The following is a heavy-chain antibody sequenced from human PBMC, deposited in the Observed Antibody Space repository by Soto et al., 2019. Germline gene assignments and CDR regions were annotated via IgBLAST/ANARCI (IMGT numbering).Heavy chain of an antibody. CDR2: IYPGDSDT. D-gene: IGHD6-13*01. V-gene: IGHV5-51*01. J-gene: IGHJ4*02. CDR1: GYSFTSYW. CDR3: ARGRNGYSSKD. Sequence: GESLKLSCKGSGYSFTSYWIGWVRQMPGKGLEWMGIIYPGDSDTRYSPSFQGQVTISADKSTSTVYMELSSLRSEDTAVYYCARGRNGYSSKDWGQGTLVTVSS.